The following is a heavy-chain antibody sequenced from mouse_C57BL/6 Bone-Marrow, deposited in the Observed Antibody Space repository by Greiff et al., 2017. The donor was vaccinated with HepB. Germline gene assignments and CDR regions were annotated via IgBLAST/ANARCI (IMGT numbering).Heavy chain of an antibody. Sequence: QVQLKQSGAELARPGASVKLSCKASGYTFTSYGISWVKQRTGQGLEWIGEIYPRSGNTYYNEKFKGKATLTADKSSSTAYMELLSLTSEDSAVYFCARYGNYVFWFAYWGQGTLVTVSA. CDR3: ARYGNYVFWFAY. CDR2: IYPRSGNT. V-gene: IGHV1-81*01. J-gene: IGHJ3*01. CDR1: GYTFTSYG. D-gene: IGHD2-1*01.